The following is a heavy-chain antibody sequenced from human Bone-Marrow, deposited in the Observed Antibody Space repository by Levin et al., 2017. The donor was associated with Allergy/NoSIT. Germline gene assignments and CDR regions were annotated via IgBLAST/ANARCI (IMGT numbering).Heavy chain of an antibody. D-gene: IGHD2-2*02. CDR3: ARVGCSSTSCYRNPALGLFDY. CDR2: IKQDGSEK. J-gene: IGHJ4*02. Sequence: QSGGSLRLSCAASGLTFSSYWMSWVRQAPGKGLEWVANIKQDGSEKYYVDSVRGRFTISRDNAKNSLYLQVNSLRAEDTAVYYCARVGCSSTSCYRNPALGLFDYWGQGTLVTVSS. CDR1: GLTFSSYW. V-gene: IGHV3-7*04.